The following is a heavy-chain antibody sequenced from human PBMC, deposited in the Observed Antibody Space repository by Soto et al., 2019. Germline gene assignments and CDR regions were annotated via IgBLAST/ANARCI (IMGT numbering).Heavy chain of an antibody. Sequence: PGESLKISCAASGFTFSSYWMHWVRQAPGKGLVWVSRINSDGSSTSYADSVKGRFTISRDNAKNTLYLQMNSLRAEDTAVYYCASPLGGYLSGGGMDVWGQGTTVTVSS. CDR1: GFTFSSYW. D-gene: IGHD2-15*01. CDR3: ASPLGGYLSGGGMDV. V-gene: IGHV3-74*01. CDR2: INSDGSST. J-gene: IGHJ6*02.